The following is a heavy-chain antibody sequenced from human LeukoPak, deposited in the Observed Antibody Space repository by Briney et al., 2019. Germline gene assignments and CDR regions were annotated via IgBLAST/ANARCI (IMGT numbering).Heavy chain of an antibody. J-gene: IGHJ4*02. V-gene: IGHV1-2*02. Sequence: ASVKVSCKASGYTFTGYYMHWVRQATGQGLEWMGWINPNSGGTNYAQKFQDRVTMTRDTSISTAYMELSRLRSDDTAVYYCARESSSANYFDYWGQGTLVTVSS. CDR2: INPNSGGT. CDR3: ARESSSANYFDY. D-gene: IGHD6-6*01. CDR1: GYTFTGYY.